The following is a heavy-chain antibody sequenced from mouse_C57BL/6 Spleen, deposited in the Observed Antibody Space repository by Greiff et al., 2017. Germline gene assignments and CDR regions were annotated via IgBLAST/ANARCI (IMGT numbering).Heavy chain of an antibody. D-gene: IGHD1-1*01. Sequence: EVQLVESGGGLVKPGGSLKLSCAASGFTFSSYAMSWVRQTPEKRLEWVATISDGGSYTYYPDNVKGRFTISRDNAKNNLYLQMSHLKSEDTAMYYCARDRDGSSSFDYWGQGTTLTVSS. V-gene: IGHV5-4*01. J-gene: IGHJ2*01. CDR1: GFTFSSYA. CDR2: ISDGGSYT. CDR3: ARDRDGSSSFDY.